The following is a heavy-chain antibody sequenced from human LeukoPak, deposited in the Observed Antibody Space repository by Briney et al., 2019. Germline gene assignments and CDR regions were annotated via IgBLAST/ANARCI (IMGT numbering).Heavy chain of an antibody. V-gene: IGHV3-21*06. CDR3: ARADCSGSTCYLRHSWFDP. CDR1: GFTLSTFD. J-gene: IGHJ5*02. D-gene: IGHD2-2*01. CDR2: ISTSSRYI. Sequence: GGSLRLSCAASGFTLSTFDVNWVREAPGKGLECVSSISTSSRYIYYRDSVKGRFTISRDDAKTTLYLQMNSLTVEDTAVYYCARADCSGSTCYLRHSWFDPWAQGTLVTVSS.